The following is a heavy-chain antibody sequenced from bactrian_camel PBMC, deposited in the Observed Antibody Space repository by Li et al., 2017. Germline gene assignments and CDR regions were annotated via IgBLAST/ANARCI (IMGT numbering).Heavy chain of an antibody. J-gene: IGHJ4*01. D-gene: IGHD2*01. V-gene: IGHV3S66*01. Sequence: DVQLVESGGGSVQAGGSLRLSCAASEFTSSDTCMAWFRQAPGKRQEGVAQIYLRDGSTYYTDPVKGRFTISRDGAKNIMYLQMNSLKPEDTAVYFCAAITAYYGGFRYWGQGTQVTVS. CDR3: AAITAYYGGFRY. CDR2: IYLRDGST. CDR1: EFTSSDTC.